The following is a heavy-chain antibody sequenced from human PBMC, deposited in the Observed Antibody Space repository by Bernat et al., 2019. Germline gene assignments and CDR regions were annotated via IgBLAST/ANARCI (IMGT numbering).Heavy chain of an antibody. CDR3: TRHQTGTAQINYYYYYGMDV. CDR1: GFTFSGSA. D-gene: IGHD1-1*01. V-gene: IGHV3-73*01. CDR2: IRSKANSYAT. J-gene: IGHJ6*02. Sequence: EVQLVESGGGLVQPGGSLKLSCAASGFTFSGSAMHWVRQASGKGLEWVGRIRSKANSYATAYAASVKGRFTISKDDSKNTAYLQMNSLKTEDTAVYYCTRHQTGTAQINYYYYYGMDVWGQGTTVTVSS.